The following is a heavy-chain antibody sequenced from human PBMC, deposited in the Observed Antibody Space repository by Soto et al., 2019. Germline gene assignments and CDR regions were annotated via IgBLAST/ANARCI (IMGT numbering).Heavy chain of an antibody. CDR1: GFSLSNARMG. V-gene: IGHV2-26*01. D-gene: IGHD6-19*01. CDR3: ARAYSSGWYGYYYGMDV. CDR2: IFSNDEK. J-gene: IGHJ6*02. Sequence: VSGPTLVNPTETLTLTCTVSGFSLSNARMGVSWIRQPPGKALEWLAHIFSNDEKSYSTSLKSRLTISKDTSKIQVVLTMTNMDPVDTATYYCARAYSSGWYGYYYGMDVWGQGTTVTVSS.